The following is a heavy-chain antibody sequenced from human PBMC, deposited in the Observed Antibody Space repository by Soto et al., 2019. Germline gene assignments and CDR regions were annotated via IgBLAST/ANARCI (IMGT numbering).Heavy chain of an antibody. D-gene: IGHD2-15*01. CDR3: TRPRYCSGGSCPRGYYYGMDV. Sequence: GGSLRLSCAASGFTFSGSAMHWVRQASGKGLEWVGRIRSKANSYATAYAASVKGRFTISRDDSKSTAYLQMNSLKTEDTAVYYCTRPRYCSGGSCPRGYYYGMDVWGQGTTVTVSS. CDR1: GFTFSGSA. CDR2: IRSKANSYAT. J-gene: IGHJ6*02. V-gene: IGHV3-73*01.